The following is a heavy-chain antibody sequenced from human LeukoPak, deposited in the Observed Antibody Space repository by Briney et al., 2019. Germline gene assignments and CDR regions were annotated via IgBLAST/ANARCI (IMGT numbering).Heavy chain of an antibody. V-gene: IGHV1-18*01. CDR2: ISAYNGNT. CDR1: VYTFTSYG. J-gene: IGHJ4*02. D-gene: IGHD4-17*01. Sequence: GASVKVSCKASVYTFTSYGISWVRQAPGQGLEWMGWISAYNGNTNYAQKLQGRVTMTTDTSTSTAYMELRSLRSDDTAVYYCARDQVAKASYGDYGLEGYWGQGTLVTVSS. CDR3: ARDQVAKASYGDYGLEGY.